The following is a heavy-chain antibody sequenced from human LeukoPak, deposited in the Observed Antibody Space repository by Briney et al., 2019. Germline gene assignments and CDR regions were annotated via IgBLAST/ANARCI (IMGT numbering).Heavy chain of an antibody. CDR2: ISAYNCNT. J-gene: IGHJ4*02. D-gene: IGHD3-22*01. CDR1: GYTFTSYG. Sequence: ASVNVSCKASGYTFTSYGISWVRQAPGQGLEWMGWISAYNCNTNYAQKLQGRVTMTTDPSTSTAYMELRSLRSGDTAVYYCARDFGPYYYDSSGYFPGYWGQGTLVTVSS. V-gene: IGHV1-18*01. CDR3: ARDFGPYYYDSSGYFPGY.